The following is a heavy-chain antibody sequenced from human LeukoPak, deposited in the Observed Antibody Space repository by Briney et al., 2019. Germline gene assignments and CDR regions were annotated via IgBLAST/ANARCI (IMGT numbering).Heavy chain of an antibody. V-gene: IGHV3-23*01. CDR1: GFTFSAYA. J-gene: IGHJ5*02. CDR3: AEEAAAAGQGWFDP. Sequence: GGSLRLSCAASGFTFSAYAMSWVRQAPGKGLEWVSAITGSDGRTFYADSVKGRFTISRDNSKNTLYLQMNSPRAEETAIYYCAEEAAAAGQGWFDPWGQGTLVTVSS. CDR2: ITGSDGRT. D-gene: IGHD6-13*01.